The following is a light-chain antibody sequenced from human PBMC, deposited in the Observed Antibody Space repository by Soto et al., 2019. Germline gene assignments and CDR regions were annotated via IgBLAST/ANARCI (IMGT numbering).Light chain of an antibody. CDR3: SSYTTSSTRV. Sequence: QSVLTQPASVSGSPGQSIAISCTGTSSDVGAYGFVSWYQQHPDKAPKLMIYEVSHRPSGVSYRFSGSKSVNTATLTISGLQAEDEADYYCSSYTTSSTRVFGTGTKVTVL. V-gene: IGLV2-14*03. J-gene: IGLJ1*01. CDR2: EVS. CDR1: SSDVGAYGF.